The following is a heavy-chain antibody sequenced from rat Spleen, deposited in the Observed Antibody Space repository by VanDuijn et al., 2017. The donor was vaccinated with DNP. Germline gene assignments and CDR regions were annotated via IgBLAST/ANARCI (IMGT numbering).Heavy chain of an antibody. D-gene: IGHD1-11*01. Sequence: QVQLQQSGAELAKPDSSVKISCKASGNTFITDYFAWIKQTTGQGLDYIGYIHTGSGGTAYNEKFKGKATLTVDKSSSTAFMQLTSLTPDDSAVYYCARCGGSSFDYWGQGVMVTVSS. J-gene: IGHJ2*01. V-gene: IGHV1-43*01. CDR3: ARCGGSSFDY. CDR1: GNTFITDY. CDR2: IHTGSGGT.